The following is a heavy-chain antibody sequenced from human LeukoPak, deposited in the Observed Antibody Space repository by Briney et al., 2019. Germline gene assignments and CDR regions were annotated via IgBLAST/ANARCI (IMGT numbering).Heavy chain of an antibody. CDR3: ARLAPSGWYDY. D-gene: IGHD6-19*01. J-gene: IGHJ4*02. CDR2: INHSGST. Sequence: PSETLSLTCAVYGGSFGGYYWSWIRQPPGKGLEWIGEINHSGSTNYNPSLKSRVTISVDTSKNQFSLKLSSVTAADTAVYYCARLAPSGWYDYWGQGTLVTVSS. CDR1: GGSFGGYY. V-gene: IGHV4-34*01.